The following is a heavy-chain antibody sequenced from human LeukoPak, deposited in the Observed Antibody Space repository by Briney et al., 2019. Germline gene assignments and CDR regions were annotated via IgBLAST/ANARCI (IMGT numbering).Heavy chain of an antibody. Sequence: PSETLSLTYTVSSDSISSSYWSWIRQPPGKSLEWDGYVHYTGKTNYNPSLNNRATISVDMSKNQFSLTLTSVTLADTAVYYCARGYYDRSGSSNPFDSWGQGTLVTVSA. CDR3: ARGYYDRSGSSNPFDS. CDR2: VHYTGKT. D-gene: IGHD3-22*01. V-gene: IGHV4-59*01. CDR1: SDSISSSY. J-gene: IGHJ4*02.